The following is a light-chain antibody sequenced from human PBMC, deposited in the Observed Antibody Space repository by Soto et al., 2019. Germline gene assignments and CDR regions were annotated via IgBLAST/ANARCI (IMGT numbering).Light chain of an antibody. CDR2: DAS. CDR1: QTISNW. J-gene: IGKJ2*01. CDR3: QQYSRYSD. V-gene: IGKV1-5*01. Sequence: DIQMTQSPSTLSPSVGDRVTITCWASQTISNWLAWYQQKPGKAPKLLISDASILESGVSSRFSGSRSGREFTLTISSLQPDDFATYYCQQYSRYSDFGQGTKLEIK.